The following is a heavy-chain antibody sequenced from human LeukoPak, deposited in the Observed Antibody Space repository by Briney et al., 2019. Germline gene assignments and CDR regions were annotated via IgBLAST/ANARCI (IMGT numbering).Heavy chain of an antibody. CDR2: INHSGST. CDR3: ARAAGYGDTGVGRNWFDP. J-gene: IGHJ5*02. Sequence: NPSETLSLTCAVYGGSFSGYYWSWIRQPPGKGLEWIGEINHSGSTNYNPSLKSRVTISVDTSKNQFSLKLSSVTAADTAVYYCARAAGYGDTGVGRNWFDPWGQGTLVTVSS. CDR1: GGSFSGYY. D-gene: IGHD4-17*01. V-gene: IGHV4-34*01.